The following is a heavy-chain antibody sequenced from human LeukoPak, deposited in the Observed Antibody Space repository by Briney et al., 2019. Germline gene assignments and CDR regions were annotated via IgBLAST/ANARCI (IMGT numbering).Heavy chain of an antibody. CDR3: AVETELGFDY. V-gene: IGHV3-23*01. D-gene: IGHD7-27*01. J-gene: IGHJ4*02. Sequence: GESLRLSCAASGFTFSRYAMSWVRQAPGKGLEWVSVISGSGDTTYYAGPVKGRFTISRDNSKNTLYLQVNSLRAEDTAVYYCAVETELGFDYWGQGTLVTVSS. CDR1: GFTFSRYA. CDR2: ISGSGDTT.